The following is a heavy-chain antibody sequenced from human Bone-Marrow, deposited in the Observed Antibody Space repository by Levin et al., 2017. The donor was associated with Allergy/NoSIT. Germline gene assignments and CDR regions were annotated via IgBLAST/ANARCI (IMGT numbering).Heavy chain of an antibody. Sequence: GESLKISCAASGFTFRHYAMNWVRQAPGRGLEWVSTLSDSGSDTYYADSVKGRFTISRDNSKNTLYLQMNSLRVEDTAIYFCTKSADADYYSGQNSWGQGTLVIVSS. CDR3: TKSADADYYSGQNS. V-gene: IGHV3-23*01. CDR2: LSDSGSDT. D-gene: IGHD3-22*01. CDR1: GFTFRHYA. J-gene: IGHJ4*02.